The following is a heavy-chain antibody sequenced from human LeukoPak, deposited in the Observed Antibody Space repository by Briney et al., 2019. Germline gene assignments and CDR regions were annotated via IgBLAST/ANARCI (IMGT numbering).Heavy chain of an antibody. J-gene: IGHJ4*02. Sequence: GGSLRLSCAASGFTFSDAWMNRVRQAPGKGLEWIGRIKSKTYGGTTDYAAPMEGRFTISRDDSKNTLYLQINSLKTEDTAVYYCTTPLYGDSEGWGQGTLVTVSS. CDR2: IKSKTYGGTT. V-gene: IGHV3-15*01. CDR3: TTPLYGDSEG. CDR1: GFTFSDAW. D-gene: IGHD4-17*01.